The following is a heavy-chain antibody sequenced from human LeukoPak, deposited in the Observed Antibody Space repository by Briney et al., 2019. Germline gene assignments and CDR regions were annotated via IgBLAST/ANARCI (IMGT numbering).Heavy chain of an antibody. V-gene: IGHV3-9*01. CDR2: ISWNSGSI. CDR3: AKAESPRLDLDAFDI. J-gene: IGHJ3*02. CDR1: GFTFDDYA. D-gene: IGHD6-19*01. Sequence: GRSLRLSCAASGFTFDDYAMHWVRHAPGKGLEWVSGISWNSGSIGYADSVKGRFTISRDNAKNSLYLQMNSLRAEDTALYYCAKAESPRLDLDAFDIWGQGTMVTVSS.